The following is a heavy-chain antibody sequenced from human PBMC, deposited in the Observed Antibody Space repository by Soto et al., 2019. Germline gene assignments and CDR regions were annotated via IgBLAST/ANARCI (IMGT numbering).Heavy chain of an antibody. CDR1: GYTFTSYA. D-gene: IGHD3-10*01. J-gene: IGHJ6*02. V-gene: IGHV1-3*01. Sequence: GASVKVSCKASGYTFTSYAMHWVRQAPGQRLEWMGWINAGNGNTKYSQKFQGRVTITRDTSASTAYMELSSLRSEDTAVYYCARDPGYYGSAALYYYGMDVWGQGTTVTVSS. CDR2: INAGNGNT. CDR3: ARDPGYYGSAALYYYGMDV.